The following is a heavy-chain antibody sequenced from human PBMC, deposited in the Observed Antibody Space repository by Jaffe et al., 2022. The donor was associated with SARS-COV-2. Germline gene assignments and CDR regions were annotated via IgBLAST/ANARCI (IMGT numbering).Heavy chain of an antibody. CDR1: GFTFSSYG. Sequence: QVQLVESGGGVVQPGRSLRLSCAASGFTFSSYGMHWVRQAPGKGLEWVAVIWYDGSNKYYADSVKGRFTISRDNSKNTLYLQMNSLRAEDTAVYYCARDWNTIQLWSGAYYFDYWGQGTLVTVSS. CDR3: ARDWNTIQLWSGAYYFDY. D-gene: IGHD5-18*01. CDR2: IWYDGSNK. J-gene: IGHJ4*02. V-gene: IGHV3-33*01.